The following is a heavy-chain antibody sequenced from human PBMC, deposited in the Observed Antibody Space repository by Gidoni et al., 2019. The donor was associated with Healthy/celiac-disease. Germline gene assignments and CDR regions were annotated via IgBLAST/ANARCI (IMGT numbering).Heavy chain of an antibody. CDR3: AKLGYGDPFDY. J-gene: IGHJ4*02. V-gene: IGHV3-30*18. CDR1: GFTFSSYG. Sequence: QVQLVESGGGVVQPGRSLRLPCAASGFTFSSYGMHWVRQAPGKGLEWVAVISYDGSNKYYADSVKGRFTISRDNSKNTLYLQMNSLRAEDTAVYYCAKLGYGDPFDYWGQGTLVTVSS. D-gene: IGHD4-17*01. CDR2: ISYDGSNK.